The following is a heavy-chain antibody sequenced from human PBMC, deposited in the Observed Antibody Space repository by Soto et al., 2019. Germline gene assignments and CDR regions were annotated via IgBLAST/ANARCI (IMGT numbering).Heavy chain of an antibody. D-gene: IGHD7-27*01. J-gene: IGHJ4*02. V-gene: IGHV1-2*02. CDR3: ARDLTGAVGG. CDR2: INPHSGAT. Sequence: ASVKVSCKASGYTFTDSAMHWVRQAPGQGLEWMAWINPHSGATSYAQKFQGRVTTTRDTSITTGYMELSRLTSDDTAVYYCARDLTGAVGGWGQGTLVTVSS. CDR1: GYTFTDSA.